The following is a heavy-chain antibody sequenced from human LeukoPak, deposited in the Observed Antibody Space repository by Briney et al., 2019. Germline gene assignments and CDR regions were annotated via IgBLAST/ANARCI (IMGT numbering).Heavy chain of an antibody. CDR1: GGSISSGSYY. CDR3: AREDSSSWYWFDP. D-gene: IGHD6-13*01. V-gene: IGHV4-61*02. CDR2: IYTSGST. J-gene: IGHJ5*02. Sequence: SETLPLTCTVSGGSISSGSYYWSWIWQPAGKGLEWIGRIYTSGSTNYNPSLKSRVTISVDTSKNQFSLKLSSVTAADTAVYYCAREDSSSWYWFDPWGQGTLVTVSS.